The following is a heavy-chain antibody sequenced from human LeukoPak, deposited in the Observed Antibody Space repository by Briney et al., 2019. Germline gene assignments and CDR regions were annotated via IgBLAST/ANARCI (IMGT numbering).Heavy chain of an antibody. CDR1: GFTDSSNH. CDR2: VYSGVAT. D-gene: IGHD5-18*01. V-gene: IGHV3-53*01. J-gene: IGHJ4*02. Sequence: SGDSVTLSCAASGFTDSSNHMIWLGQPPEKGLEWIAVVYSGVATCYADSVKGRFTISRHNSQNTLFLQMSSLSVEDPAVYYCAGTYNYGFFDCWGLGTLVTVSS. CDR3: AGTYNYGFFDC.